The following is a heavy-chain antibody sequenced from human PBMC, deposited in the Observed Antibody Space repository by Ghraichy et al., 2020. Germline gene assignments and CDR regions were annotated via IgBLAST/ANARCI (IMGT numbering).Heavy chain of an antibody. CDR3: ARGRGVSSYYYYGMDV. J-gene: IGHJ6*02. V-gene: IGHV3-13*01. Sequence: GGSLRLSCAASGFTFSSYDMYWVRQATGKGLEWVAGIGAAGDTYYPDSVKGRFTISRENAKNSVYLQMNSLRAGDTAVYYCARGRGVSSYYYYGMDVWGQETTVTVSS. D-gene: IGHD1-26*01. CDR2: IGAAGDT. CDR1: GFTFSSYD.